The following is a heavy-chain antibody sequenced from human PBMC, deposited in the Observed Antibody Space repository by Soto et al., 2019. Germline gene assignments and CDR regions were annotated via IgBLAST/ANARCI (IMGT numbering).Heavy chain of an antibody. D-gene: IGHD1-26*01. V-gene: IGHV3-7*01. J-gene: IGHJ6*04. CDR3: VRDRRRTGVHTLGRSGIMDV. CDR1: DFAFAAHW. Sequence: EVQLVESGGGLVQPGGSLRLSCAASDFAFAAHWRIWVRQAPGKGLEWVANINDDGNEKYLVDSVKGRFTNSRDNAKNLMYLQMNRLRDEDTAVYYCVRDRRRTGVHTLGRSGIMDVCGKGTTVTVSS. CDR2: INDDGNEK.